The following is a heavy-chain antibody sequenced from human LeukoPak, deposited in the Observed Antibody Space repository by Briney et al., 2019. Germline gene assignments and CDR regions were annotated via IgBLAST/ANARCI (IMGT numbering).Heavy chain of an antibody. V-gene: IGHV3-49*03. D-gene: IGHD3-22*01. CDR3: TRERPRVVVITNDAFDI. J-gene: IGHJ3*02. CDR2: IRSKAYGGTT. CDR1: GFTFGDYA. Sequence: GGSLRLSCTASGFTFGDYAMSWFRQAPGKGLEWVGFIRSKAYGGTTEYAASVKGRFTISRDDSKSIAYLQMNSLKTEDTAVYYCTRERPRVVVITNDAFDIWGQGTMVTVSS.